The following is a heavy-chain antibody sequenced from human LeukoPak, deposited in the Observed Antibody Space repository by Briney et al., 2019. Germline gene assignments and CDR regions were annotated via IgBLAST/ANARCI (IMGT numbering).Heavy chain of an antibody. CDR3: AKDQNTVATAPFDY. CDR2: INSAGST. CDR1: GFTFSSYA. Sequence: GGSLRLSCAASGFTFSSYAMSWVRQAPGKGLEWVSAINSAGSTYYGDSVRGRFTISRDNSKDVLHLQMNSLRAEDTALYYCAKDQNTVATAPFDYWGLGTLVTVSS. V-gene: IGHV3-23*01. J-gene: IGHJ4*02. D-gene: IGHD4-17*01.